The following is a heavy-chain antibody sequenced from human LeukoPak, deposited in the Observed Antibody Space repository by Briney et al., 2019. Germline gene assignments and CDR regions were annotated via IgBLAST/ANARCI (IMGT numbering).Heavy chain of an antibody. CDR3: ERANGVVENYQYYMDV. D-gene: IGHD3-3*01. Sequence: GGSLRLSCVVSGLTFRRYAMHWVRQAPGKGLEWVACIRYDATNKYYGDSVKGRVTISRDNSKNTLYLQMNSLTSEDTAVYYCERANGVVENYQYYMDVWGKGTTVTVSS. CDR1: GLTFRRYA. J-gene: IGHJ6*03. V-gene: IGHV3-30*02. CDR2: IRYDATNK.